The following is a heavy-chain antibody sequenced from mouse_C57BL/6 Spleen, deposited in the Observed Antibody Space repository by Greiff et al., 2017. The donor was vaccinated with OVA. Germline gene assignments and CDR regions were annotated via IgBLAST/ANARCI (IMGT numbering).Heavy chain of an antibody. CDR1: GYTFTDYY. Sequence: VQLQQSGPELVKPGASVKISCKASGYTFTDYYMNWVKQSHGKSLEWIGDINPNNGGTSYNQKFKGKATLTVDKSSSTAYMELRSLTSEDSAVYYCARDSNYTSYAMDYWGQGTSVTVSS. V-gene: IGHV1-26*01. CDR2: INPNNGGT. J-gene: IGHJ4*01. CDR3: ARDSNYTSYAMDY. D-gene: IGHD2-5*01.